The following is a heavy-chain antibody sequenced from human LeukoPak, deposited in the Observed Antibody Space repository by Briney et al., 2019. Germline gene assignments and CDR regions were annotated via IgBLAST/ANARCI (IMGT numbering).Heavy chain of an antibody. CDR3: VRYCNGGSCYRAAFDV. CDR2: IWYDGGKK. Sequence: GGSLRLSCAASGLTFSDYGMYWVRQAPGKGLEWVALIWYDGGKKYYTDSVRGRFTISRDNSKNTLYLQMNSLRAEDTAVYYCVRYCNGGSCYRAAFDVWGPGTMVTVSS. D-gene: IGHD2-15*01. V-gene: IGHV3-33*01. J-gene: IGHJ3*01. CDR1: GLTFSDYG.